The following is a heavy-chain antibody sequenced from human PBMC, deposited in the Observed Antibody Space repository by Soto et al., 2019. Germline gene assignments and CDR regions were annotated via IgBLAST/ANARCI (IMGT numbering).Heavy chain of an antibody. V-gene: IGHV1-8*01. D-gene: IGHD3-3*01. J-gene: IGHJ5*02. CDR1: GYTFTSYD. CDR3: ARVYFWSGYSYENWFDP. CDR2: MNPNSGNT. Sequence: ASVKVSCKASGYTFTSYDINWVRQATGQGLEWMGWMNPNSGNTGYAQKFQGRVTMTRNTSISTAYMELSSLRSEDTAVYYCARVYFWSGYSYENWFDPWGQGTLVKSPQ.